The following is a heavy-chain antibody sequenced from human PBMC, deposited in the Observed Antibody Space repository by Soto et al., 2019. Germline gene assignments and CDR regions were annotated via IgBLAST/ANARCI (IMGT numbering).Heavy chain of an antibody. CDR1: CGSVISGSFY. Sequence: PSETLSLTCTVSCGSVISGSFYWSWIRQVPGKGLEWIGHIYVTGAVDYNPSLRDRITISQDTSERQFSLNLRLVTAADTAVYYCARLRIATNNYKWFDPWGQGTLVTVSS. J-gene: IGHJ5*02. V-gene: IGHV4-31*03. CDR2: IYVTGAV. CDR3: ARLRIATNNYKWFDP. D-gene: IGHD2-21*01.